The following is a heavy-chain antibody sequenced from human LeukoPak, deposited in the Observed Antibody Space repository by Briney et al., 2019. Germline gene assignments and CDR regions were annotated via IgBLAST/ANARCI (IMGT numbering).Heavy chain of an antibody. J-gene: IGHJ4*02. CDR3: ARAQLWFGELLGYDY. D-gene: IGHD3-10*01. CDR2: IYYSGST. CDR1: GDSISSGGYF. V-gene: IGHV4-30-4*01. Sequence: SETLCLTCTVSGDSISSGGYFWSWIRQPPGKGLEWIGYIYYSGSTYYNPSLKSRVTISVDTSKNQFSLKLSSVTAADTAVYYCARAQLWFGELLGYDYWGQGTLVTVSS.